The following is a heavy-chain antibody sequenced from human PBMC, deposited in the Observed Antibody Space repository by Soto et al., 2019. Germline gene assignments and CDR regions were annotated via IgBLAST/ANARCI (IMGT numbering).Heavy chain of an antibody. CDR3: ARDTYYYGSGSYYNMGFDP. CDR2: INAGNGNT. CDR1: GYTFTSYA. D-gene: IGHD3-10*01. J-gene: IGHJ5*02. Sequence: ASVKVSCKASGYTFTSYAMHWVCQAPGQRLEWMGWINAGNGNTKYSQKFQGRVTITRDTSASTAYMELSSLRSEDTAVYYCARDTYYYGSGSYYNMGFDPWGQGTLVTVSS. V-gene: IGHV1-3*01.